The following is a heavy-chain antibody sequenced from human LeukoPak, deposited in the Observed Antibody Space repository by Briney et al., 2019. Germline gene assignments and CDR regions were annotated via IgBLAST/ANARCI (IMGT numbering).Heavy chain of an antibody. D-gene: IGHD3-9*01. CDR3: ARDRGDPLTGYLDAFDI. CDR1: GGSISSSSYY. V-gene: IGHV4-39*02. J-gene: IGHJ3*02. Sequence: PSETLSLTCTVSGGSISSSSYYWGWIRQPPGKGLEWIGSISYSGSTLYNPSLKSRVTISVDTSKTQFSLKLSSVTAADTAVYYCARDRGDPLTGYLDAFDIWGQGTMVTVSS. CDR2: ISYSGST.